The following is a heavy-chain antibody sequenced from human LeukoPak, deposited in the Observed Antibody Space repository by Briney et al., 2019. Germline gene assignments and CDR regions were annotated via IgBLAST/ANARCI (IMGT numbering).Heavy chain of an antibody. CDR2: ISVSGGST. CDR3: AKSRTQLDLYDAFDI. J-gene: IGHJ3*02. CDR1: GFTFSSYA. V-gene: IGHV3-23*01. Sequence: GGSLRLSCAASGFTFSSYAMSWVRPAPGKGLEWVSAISVSGGSTYYADSVKGRFTISRDNSKNTLYLQMNSLRAEDTAVYYCAKSRTQLDLYDAFDIWGQGTMVTVSS. D-gene: IGHD6-13*01.